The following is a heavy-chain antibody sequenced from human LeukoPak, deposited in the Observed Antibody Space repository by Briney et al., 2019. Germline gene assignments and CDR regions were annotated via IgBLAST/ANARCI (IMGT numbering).Heavy chain of an antibody. CDR2: INPNSGDT. CDR1: GYTFTSYD. D-gene: IGHD2-15*01. Sequence: GASVKVSCKASGYTFTSYDINWVRQATGQGLEWMGWINPNSGDTNYAQKFQGRVTMTRDTSISTAYMELSRLRSDDTAVYYCAREWVVVVTATRLDYYYGVDVWGQGTTVTVSS. V-gene: IGHV1-2*02. J-gene: IGHJ6*02. CDR3: AREWVVVVTATRLDYYYGVDV.